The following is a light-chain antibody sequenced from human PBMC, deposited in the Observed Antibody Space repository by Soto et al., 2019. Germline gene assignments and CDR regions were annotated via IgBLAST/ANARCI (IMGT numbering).Light chain of an antibody. V-gene: IGKV3-20*01. Sequence: EIALTQSPGTLSLSPGERATLSCRASQSVTSNYLAWYQQKPGKAPRLLIHGISNRATGVPDRFSGSGSGTDFTLTISRLEPEDFAVYYCQQYTAWPLTFGQGTKVDIK. J-gene: IGKJ1*01. CDR2: GIS. CDR1: QSVTSNY. CDR3: QQYTAWPLT.